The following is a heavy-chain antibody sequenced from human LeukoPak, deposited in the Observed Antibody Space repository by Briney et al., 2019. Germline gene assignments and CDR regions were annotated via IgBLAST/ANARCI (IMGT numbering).Heavy chain of an antibody. D-gene: IGHD3-10*01. V-gene: IGHV1-3*01. J-gene: IGHJ4*02. CDR2: INAGNGNT. CDR3: ARAYYGSGSYYLTY. Sequence: GASVKVSCKASGGTFNNFAISWVRQAPGQRLEWMGWINAGNGNTKYSQKFQGRVTTTRDTSASTAYMELSSLRSEDTAVYYCARAYYGSGSYYLTYWGQGTLVTVSS. CDR1: GGTFNNFA.